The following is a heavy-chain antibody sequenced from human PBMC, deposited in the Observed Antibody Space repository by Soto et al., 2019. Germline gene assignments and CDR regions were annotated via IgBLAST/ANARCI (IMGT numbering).Heavy chain of an antibody. J-gene: IGHJ6*03. D-gene: IGHD3-3*01. CDR3: ARASIFGHYYYMDV. V-gene: IGHV3-33*01. Sequence: GGSLRLSCAASGFTFSSYGMHWVRQAPGKGLEWVAVIWYDGSNKYYADSVKGRFTISRDNSKNTLYLQMNSLRAEDTAVYYCARASIFGHYYYMDVWGKGTTVTVSS. CDR2: IWYDGSNK. CDR1: GFTFSSYG.